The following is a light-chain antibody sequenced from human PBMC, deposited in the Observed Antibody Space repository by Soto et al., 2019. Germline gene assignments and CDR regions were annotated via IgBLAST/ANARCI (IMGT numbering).Light chain of an antibody. CDR2: GAS. CDR3: QQYNNWPPIT. J-gene: IGKJ5*01. CDR1: QSVTST. V-gene: IGKV3D-15*01. Sequence: EIVLTQSPGTLSFSPGERATLSCRASQSVTSTSLAWYQQKPGQAPRLLMYGASSRATGTPDRISGSGSGTEFTLTISSLQSEDFAVYYCQQYNNWPPITFGQGTRLEIK.